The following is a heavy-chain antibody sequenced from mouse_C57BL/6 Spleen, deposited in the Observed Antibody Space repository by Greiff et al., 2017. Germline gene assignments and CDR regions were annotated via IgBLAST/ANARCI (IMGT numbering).Heavy chain of an antibody. CDR1: GYTFSGYW. J-gene: IGHJ3*01. Sequence: VQLQESGAELMKPGASVKLSCKATGYTFSGYWIVWVKQRPGHGLVWIGEILPGSGSNNYNEKFKGNATFTADTSSNTAYMQLSSLTTEDSAIYYCARRDGNLFAYWGQGTLVTVSA. CDR3: ARRDGNLFAY. D-gene: IGHD2-1*01. CDR2: ILPGSGSN. V-gene: IGHV1-9*01.